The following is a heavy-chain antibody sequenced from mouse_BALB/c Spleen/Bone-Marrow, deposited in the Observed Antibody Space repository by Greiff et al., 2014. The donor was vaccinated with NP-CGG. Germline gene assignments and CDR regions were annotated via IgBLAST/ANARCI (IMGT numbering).Heavy chain of an antibody. CDR1: GFNIKDYY. CDR3: NGNYYAMDY. J-gene: IGHJ4*01. CDR2: IDPENGDT. Sequence: VQLQQSGAELVGSGASVKLSCTASGFNIKDYYMHWVKQRPEQGLEWIGWIDPENGDTEYAPKFQGKATMTADTSSNTAYLQLSSLTSEDTAVYYCNGNYYAMDYWGQGTSVTVSS. V-gene: IGHV14-4*02. D-gene: IGHD2-1*01.